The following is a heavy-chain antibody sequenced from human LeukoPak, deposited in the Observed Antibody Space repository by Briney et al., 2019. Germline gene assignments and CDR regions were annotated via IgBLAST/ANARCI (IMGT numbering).Heavy chain of an antibody. CDR2: INPNSGGT. CDR1: GYTFTGYY. J-gene: IGHJ6*03. Sequence: ASVKVSRKASGYTFTGYYMHWVRQAPGQGLEWMGWINPNSGGTNCAQKFQGRVTMTRNTSISTAYMELSSLRSEDTAVYYCARVYRVAAAGSYYDYYMDVWGKGTTVTISS. CDR3: ARVYRVAAAGSYYDYYMDV. D-gene: IGHD6-13*01. V-gene: IGHV1-2*02.